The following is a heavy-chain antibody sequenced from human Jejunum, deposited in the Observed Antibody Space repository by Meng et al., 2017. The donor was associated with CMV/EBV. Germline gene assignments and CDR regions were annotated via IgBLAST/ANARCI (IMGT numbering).Heavy chain of an antibody. CDR1: GYTVSDYG. Sequence: SGYTVSDYGIGWVRQAPGQGFEWLGRVNGDYAYPNDAQKFQGRITMTTDTSTSTAYMELRSLRYDDTAIYYCARDLFVQSLGMDYWGQGTLVTVSS. V-gene: IGHV1-18*01. J-gene: IGHJ4*02. CDR3: ARDLFVQSLGMDY. CDR2: VNGDYAYP. D-gene: IGHD3-3*01.